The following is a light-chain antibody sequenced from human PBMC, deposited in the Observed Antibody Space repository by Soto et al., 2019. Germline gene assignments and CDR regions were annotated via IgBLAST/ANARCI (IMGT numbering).Light chain of an antibody. V-gene: IGKV1-27*01. CDR2: AAS. CDR3: QKYNTAPFT. J-gene: IGKJ3*01. Sequence: DIQMTQSPSSLSASVGDRVTITCRASQSIANYLAWYQQKPGKVPKLLIYAASILKSGVPSRFSGSQYGTDFTLTISSLQPEDGATYYCQKYNTAPFTFGPGTKLDVK. CDR1: QSIANY.